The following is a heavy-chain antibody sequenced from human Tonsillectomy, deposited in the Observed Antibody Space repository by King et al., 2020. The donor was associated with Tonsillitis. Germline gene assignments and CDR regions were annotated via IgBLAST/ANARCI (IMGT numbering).Heavy chain of an antibody. Sequence: VQLVESGGGLVQPGGSLRLSCAASGFTFSSYWMSWVRQAPGKGLEWVANIKQDGSDKYYVDSVKGRFTISRDNATNSLYLQMNSLRAEDTAVYYCARDAHYDSSGFYYLYWGQGTLVTVSS. D-gene: IGHD3-22*01. CDR1: GFTFSSYW. CDR2: IKQDGSDK. CDR3: ARDAHYDSSGFYYLY. J-gene: IGHJ4*02. V-gene: IGHV3-7*01.